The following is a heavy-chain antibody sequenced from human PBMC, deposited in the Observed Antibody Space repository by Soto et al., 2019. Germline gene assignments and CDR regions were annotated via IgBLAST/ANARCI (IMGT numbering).Heavy chain of an antibody. CDR1: GFTFSDYY. V-gene: IGHV3-11*01. Sequence: GGSLRLSCAASGFTFSDYYMSWIRQAPGKGLEWVSYISSSGSTIYYADSVKGRFTISRDNAKNSLYLQMNSLRAEDTAVYYCASRGEYCSSTSCYPHDAFDIWDQGTMVTVSS. D-gene: IGHD2-2*01. CDR3: ASRGEYCSSTSCYPHDAFDI. CDR2: ISSSGSTI. J-gene: IGHJ3*02.